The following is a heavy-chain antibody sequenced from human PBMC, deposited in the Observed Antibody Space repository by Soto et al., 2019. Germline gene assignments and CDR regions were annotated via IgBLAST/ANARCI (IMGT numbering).Heavy chain of an antibody. CDR1: GYTFTSYG. V-gene: IGHV1-18*01. CDR3: ARVLFKTTVTTRDWFDP. D-gene: IGHD4-17*01. J-gene: IGHJ5*02. Sequence: GASVKVSCKASGYTFTSYGISWVRQAPGQGLEWMGWISAYNGNTNYAQKLQGRVTMTTDTSTSTAYMELRSLRSDDTAVYYCARVLFKTTVTTRDWFDPWGQGTLVTVS. CDR2: ISAYNGNT.